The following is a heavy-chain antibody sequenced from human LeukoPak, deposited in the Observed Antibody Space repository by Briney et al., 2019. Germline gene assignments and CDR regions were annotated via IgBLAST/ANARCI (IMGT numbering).Heavy chain of an antibody. CDR3: ARRDTVGMDV. J-gene: IGHJ6*02. CDR2: IYYSGST. V-gene: IGHV4-59*08. CDR1: GGSISSYY. Sequence: KPPETLSLTCTVSGGSISSYYWSWIRQPPGKGLEWIGYIYYSGSTNYNPSLKSRVTISVDTSKNQFSLKLSSVTAADTAVYYCARRDTVGMDVWGQGTTVTVSS. D-gene: IGHD5-18*01.